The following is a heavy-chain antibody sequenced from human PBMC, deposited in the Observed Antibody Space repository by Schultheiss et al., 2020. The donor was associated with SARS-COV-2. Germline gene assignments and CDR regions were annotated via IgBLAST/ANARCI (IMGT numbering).Heavy chain of an antibody. Sequence: GGSLRLSCAASGFTFSSYSMNWVRQAPGKGLEWVSVIYSGGSTYYADSVKGRFTISRDNSKNTLYLQMNSLRAEDTAVYYCARADYGDYDAAFDYWGQGTLVTVSS. V-gene: IGHV3-66*01. D-gene: IGHD4-17*01. CDR1: GFTFSSYS. CDR2: IYSGGST. CDR3: ARADYGDYDAAFDY. J-gene: IGHJ4*02.